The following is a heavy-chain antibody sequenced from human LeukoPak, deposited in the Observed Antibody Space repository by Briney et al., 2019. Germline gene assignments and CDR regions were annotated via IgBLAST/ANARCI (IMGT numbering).Heavy chain of an antibody. V-gene: IGHV3-33*06. J-gene: IGHJ4*02. D-gene: IGHD4-17*01. CDR2: IWYDGSNK. CDR3: AKEGNGDLNFDY. Sequence: HPGGSLRLSCAASGFTFSSYGMHWVRQAPGKGLEWVAVIWYDGSNKYYADSVKGRFTISRDNSKNTLYLQMNSLRAEDTAVYYCAKEGNGDLNFDYWGQGTLVTVSS. CDR1: GFTFSSYG.